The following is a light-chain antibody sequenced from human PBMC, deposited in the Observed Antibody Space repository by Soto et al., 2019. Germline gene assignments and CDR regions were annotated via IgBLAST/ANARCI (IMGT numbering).Light chain of an antibody. CDR1: SSDVGGYNY. CDR2: DVS. V-gene: IGLV2-14*01. Sequence: QSVLTQPASVSGSPGQSITISCTGTSSDVGGYNYVSWYQQHPGKAPKLMIYDVSNRPSGVSNRFSGSKSGNTASLTISGLQAEDEAGYCCSSYTSSTTLYVFGTGTKLTVL. CDR3: SSYTSSTTLYV. J-gene: IGLJ1*01.